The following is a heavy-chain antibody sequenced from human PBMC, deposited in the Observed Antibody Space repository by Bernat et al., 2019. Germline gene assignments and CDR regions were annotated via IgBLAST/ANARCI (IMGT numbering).Heavy chain of an antibody. Sequence: EVQLVESGGGLVQPGGSLRLSCAASGFTCSSYGMSWVRQAPGKGLEWVANRKQDGSEKYYVDSVTARFTISRDNAQKSVYLQMKSLRAEDTAVYYCATLVVPGYYSYMDVWGKGTTVTVSS. CDR1: GFTCSSYG. CDR2: RKQDGSEK. D-gene: IGHD2-2*01. V-gene: IGHV3-7*01. CDR3: ATLVVPGYYSYMDV. J-gene: IGHJ6*03.